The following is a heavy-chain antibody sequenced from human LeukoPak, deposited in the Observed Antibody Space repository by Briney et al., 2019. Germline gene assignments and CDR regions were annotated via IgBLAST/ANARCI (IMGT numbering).Heavy chain of an antibody. CDR2: INPNSGGT. D-gene: IGHD2-15*01. V-gene: IGHV1-2*02. CDR3: AKDQSSWILDAFDI. J-gene: IGHJ3*02. CDR1: GYTFTGYY. Sequence: GASVKVSCKASGYTFTGYYMHWVRQAPGQGLEWMGWINPNSGGTNYAQKFQGRVTMTRDTSISTAYMELSSLRSEDTAVYYCAKDQSSWILDAFDIWGKGTTVTVSS.